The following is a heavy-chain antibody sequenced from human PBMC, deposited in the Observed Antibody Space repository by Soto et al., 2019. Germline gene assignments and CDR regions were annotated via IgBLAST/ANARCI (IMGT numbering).Heavy chain of an antibody. CDR3: ARDKRDLRFLEWSYYFDF. Sequence: GSLRLSCAASGFTFSDYYMSWIRQAPGKGLEWVSYISSSSSYTNYADSVKGRFTISRDNAKNSLYLQMNSLRAEDTAVYYCARDKRDLRFLEWSYYFDFWGQGTLVTVSS. V-gene: IGHV3-11*06. D-gene: IGHD3-3*01. CDR1: GFTFSDYY. J-gene: IGHJ4*02. CDR2: ISSSSSYT.